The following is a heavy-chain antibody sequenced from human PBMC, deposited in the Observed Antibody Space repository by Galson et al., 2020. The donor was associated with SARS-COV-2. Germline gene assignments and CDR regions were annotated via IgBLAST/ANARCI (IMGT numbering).Heavy chain of an antibody. CDR1: GGSISSGGYY. V-gene: IGHV4-31*03. CDR2: IYYSGST. Sequence: ASETLSLTCTVSGGSISSGGYYWSWIRPHPGKGLEWIGYIYYSGSTYYNPSLKSRVTISVDTSKNQFSLKLSSVTAADTAVYYCARGAVLRYFDWLSQYYGRDVWGQGTTVTVSS. CDR3: ARGAVLRYFDWLSQYYGRDV. D-gene: IGHD3-9*01. J-gene: IGHJ6*02.